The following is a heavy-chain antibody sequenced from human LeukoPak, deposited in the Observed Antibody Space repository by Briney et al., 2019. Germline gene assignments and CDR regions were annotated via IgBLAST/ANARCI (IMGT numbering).Heavy chain of an antibody. CDR1: GGSISSYY. Sequence: KPSETLSLTCTVSGGSISSYYWTWIRQPPGKGLEWIGYIYYSGNTNYNPSLKSRVTISVDTSKNQFSLKLTSATAADTAVYYCATGGERSRIIRYWGQGTLVTVSS. CDR2: IYYSGNT. CDR3: ATGGERSRIIRY. J-gene: IGHJ4*02. D-gene: IGHD3-16*01. V-gene: IGHV4-59*01.